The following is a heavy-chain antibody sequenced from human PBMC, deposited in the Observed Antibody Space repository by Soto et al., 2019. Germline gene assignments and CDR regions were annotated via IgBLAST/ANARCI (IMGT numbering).Heavy chain of an antibody. CDR3: ARVDFWSGYYFDY. V-gene: IGHV4-34*01. CDR1: GGSFSGYY. J-gene: IGHJ4*02. CDR2: INHSGST. D-gene: IGHD3-3*01. Sequence: SETLALTCAVYGGSFSGYYWSWIRQPPGKGLEWIGEINHSGSTNYNPSLKSRVTISVDTSKNQFSLKLSSVTAADTAVYYCARVDFWSGYYFDYWGQGTLVTVSS.